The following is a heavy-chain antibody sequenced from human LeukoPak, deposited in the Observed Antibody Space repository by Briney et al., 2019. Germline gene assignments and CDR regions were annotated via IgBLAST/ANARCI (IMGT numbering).Heavy chain of an antibody. CDR3: ARDGDYYDSSGYYGY. V-gene: IGHV3-7*03. CDR1: GFTFSRYW. J-gene: IGHJ4*02. Sequence: GGSLRLSCAASGFTFSRYWMSWVRQAPGKGLEWVANIKQDGSEKYYVDSVKGRFTISRDNAKNSLYLQMNSLRAEDTAVYYCARDGDYYDSSGYYGYWGQGTLVTVSS. CDR2: IKQDGSEK. D-gene: IGHD3-22*01.